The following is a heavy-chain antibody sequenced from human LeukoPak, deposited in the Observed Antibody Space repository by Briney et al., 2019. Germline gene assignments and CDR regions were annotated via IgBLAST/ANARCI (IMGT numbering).Heavy chain of an antibody. Sequence: GGSLRLSCAASGFTFMTYSMNWVRQAPGKGLEWVSSISSTSSSYIYYADSVKGRFTISRDNAKNSLYLQMNSLRAEDTAVYYCAKSRGRVVVAATPSYWGQGTLVTVSS. V-gene: IGHV3-21*01. CDR3: AKSRGRVVVAATPSY. CDR1: GFTFMTYS. J-gene: IGHJ4*02. CDR2: ISSTSSSYI. D-gene: IGHD2-15*01.